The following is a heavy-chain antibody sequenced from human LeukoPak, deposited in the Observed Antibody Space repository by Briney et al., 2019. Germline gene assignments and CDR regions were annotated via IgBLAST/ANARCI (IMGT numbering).Heavy chain of an antibody. Sequence: MSWVRQXPGKGLEWVSAISGSGGSTYYADSVKGRFTISRDNSKNTLYLQMNSLRAEDTAVYYCAKVFRIYNYYDSSGYDYWGQGTLVTVSS. J-gene: IGHJ4*02. CDR2: ISGSGGST. D-gene: IGHD3-22*01. V-gene: IGHV3-23*01. CDR3: AKVFRIYNYYDSSGYDY.